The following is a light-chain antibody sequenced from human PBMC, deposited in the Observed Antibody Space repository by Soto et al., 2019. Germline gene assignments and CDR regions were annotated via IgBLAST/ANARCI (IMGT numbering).Light chain of an antibody. V-gene: IGKV1-9*01. Sequence: DLQRTQSPSTLSGTVGYRVKLNCLASQGISTLLAWYQQKPGKAPKVLIYESSLLQSGVPSRFSGSGSGTDFTLTISSLQPEDFATYYCKNFKSFPINVGQGTQLEIK. J-gene: IGKJ5*01. CDR3: KNFKSFPIN. CDR2: ESS. CDR1: QGISTL.